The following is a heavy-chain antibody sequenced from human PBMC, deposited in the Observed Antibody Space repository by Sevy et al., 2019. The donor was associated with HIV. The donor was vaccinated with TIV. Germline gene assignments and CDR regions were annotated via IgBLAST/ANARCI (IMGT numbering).Heavy chain of an antibody. CDR2: ISFDGNYT. D-gene: IGHD2-2*01. J-gene: IGHJ3*02. V-gene: IGHV3-30-3*01. CDR3: ARDPNQDDFYI. Sequence: GGSLRLSCAASGFTFRTYSMYWVRQAPVKGLEWVALISFDGNYTKYADSVKGRFTISRDNSNNRLDLQMSSLRVEDTAVYYCARDPNQDDFYIWGQGTVVTISS. CDR1: GFTFRTYS.